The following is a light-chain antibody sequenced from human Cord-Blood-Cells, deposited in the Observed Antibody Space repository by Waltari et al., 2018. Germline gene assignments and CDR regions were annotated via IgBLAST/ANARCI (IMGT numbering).Light chain of an antibody. CDR1: SSDVGGFHY. V-gene: IGLV2-11*01. CDR2: DVS. J-gene: IGLJ1*01. CDR3: CSYAGSYTYV. Sequence: QSDLTQPRSVSGSPGQSVTIPCTGTSSDVGGFHYVSWYHQHPGNAPKLMIYDVSKRPSGVPDRFSGSKSGNTASLTISGLQAEDEADYYCCSYAGSYTYVCGTVTKVTVL.